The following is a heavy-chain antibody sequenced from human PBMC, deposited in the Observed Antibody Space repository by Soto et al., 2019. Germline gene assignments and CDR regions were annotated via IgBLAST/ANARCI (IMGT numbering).Heavy chain of an antibody. V-gene: IGHV4-30-4*01. CDR2: IYNGGST. D-gene: IGHD7-27*01. CDR3: TRWPAGDKVDY. J-gene: IGHJ4*02. CDR1: GGSISDTYYS. Sequence: QVQLQESGPGLVKPSQTLSLTCTVSGGSISDTYYSWSWIRQSPDKGLEWIGHIYNGGSTYNNPSLNGRVIISVDTSKNPFSLKLNSVSAADTAVYYCTRWPAGDKVDYCGQGTLVTVSS.